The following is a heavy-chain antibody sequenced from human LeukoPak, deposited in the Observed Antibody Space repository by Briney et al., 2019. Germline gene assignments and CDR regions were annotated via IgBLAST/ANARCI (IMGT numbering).Heavy chain of an antibody. J-gene: IGHJ6*02. CDR3: ARGDGGYYYGMDV. CDR1: GFTFSTYE. V-gene: IGHV3-48*03. CDR2: ISVSGGTI. Sequence: GGSLRLSCAASGFTFSTYEMNWVRQAPGKGLEWVSYISVSGGTIKYADSVKGRFTISRDNAKNSLYLQLNSLRAKDTAVYYCARGDGGYYYGMDVWGQGTTVTVSS. D-gene: IGHD3-3*01.